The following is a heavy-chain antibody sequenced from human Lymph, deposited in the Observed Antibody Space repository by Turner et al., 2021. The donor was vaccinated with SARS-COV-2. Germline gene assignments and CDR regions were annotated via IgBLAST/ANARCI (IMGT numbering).Heavy chain of an antibody. V-gene: IGHV3-30*04. CDR3: AREMGSGSDY. CDR1: GFTFSSYA. D-gene: IGHD3-10*01. Sequence: QVQLVESGGGVVQPGRSLRLSCTASGFTFSSYAMHWVRQAPGKGLEWVSLISYDGSNKYYADVVKGRFTISRDNSKNTLYLQMNSLRTEDTAVYYCAREMGSGSDYWGQGTLVTVSS. J-gene: IGHJ4*02. CDR2: ISYDGSNK.